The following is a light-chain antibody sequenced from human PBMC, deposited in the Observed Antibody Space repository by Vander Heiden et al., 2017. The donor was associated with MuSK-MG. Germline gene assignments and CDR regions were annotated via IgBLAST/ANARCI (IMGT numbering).Light chain of an antibody. J-gene: IGLJ1*01. CDR3: QAYDSSRSVPYV. Sequence: QSVLPPPPSVSGAPGQRVTISFPGSGSTIGAGYDVHWYQQLPGTAPKLLIYGNRNRPSGVPDRLSGSKSGTSASLAITGLQAEDEADYYCQAYDSSRSVPYVFGTGTKVTVL. CDR2: GNR. CDR1: GSTIGAGYD. V-gene: IGLV1-40*01.